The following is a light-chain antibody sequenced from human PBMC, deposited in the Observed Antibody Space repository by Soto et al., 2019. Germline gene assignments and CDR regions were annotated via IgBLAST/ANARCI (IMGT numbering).Light chain of an antibody. CDR3: QHYKRFSWT. J-gene: IGKJ1*01. CDR1: RYISTW. CDR2: DAS. V-gene: IGKV1-5*01. Sequence: DIRMTQYLSTLAIFVEDTITITCRASRYISTWLAWYEQKPGKVPRLLIYDASSLESGVPSRFSGSGTGTEFTLTISSLQPDDFATYYCQHYKRFSWTCGQGTKVDIK.